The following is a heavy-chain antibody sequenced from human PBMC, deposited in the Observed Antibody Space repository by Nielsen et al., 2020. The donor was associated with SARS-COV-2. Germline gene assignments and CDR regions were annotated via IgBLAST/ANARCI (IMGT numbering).Heavy chain of an antibody. J-gene: IGHJ3*02. CDR2: IKQDGSEK. CDR1: GFTFSSYW. Sequence: GESLKISCAASGFTFSSYWMSWVRQAPGKGLEWVANIKQDGSEKYYVDSVKGRFIISRDNAENSLSLQMNSLRAEDTAVYYCARESVTGTDAFDIWGQGTVVTVSS. V-gene: IGHV3-7*01. CDR3: ARESVTGTDAFDI. D-gene: IGHD6-19*01.